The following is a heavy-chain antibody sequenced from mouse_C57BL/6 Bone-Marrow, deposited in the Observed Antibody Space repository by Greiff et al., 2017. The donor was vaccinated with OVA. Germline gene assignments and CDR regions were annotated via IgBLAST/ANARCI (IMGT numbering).Heavy chain of an antibody. D-gene: IGHD2-5*01. Sequence: EVQLVESGGGLVQSGRSLRLSCATSGFTFSDFYMAWVRQAPGKGLEWIAASRNKANDYTTEYSASVKGRFIVSRDTSQSILYLQMNALRAEDTAIYYCARDAGYSNYWFAYWGQGTLVTVSA. CDR3: ARDAGYSNYWFAY. CDR1: GFTFSDFY. J-gene: IGHJ3*01. CDR2: SRNKANDYTT. V-gene: IGHV7-1*01.